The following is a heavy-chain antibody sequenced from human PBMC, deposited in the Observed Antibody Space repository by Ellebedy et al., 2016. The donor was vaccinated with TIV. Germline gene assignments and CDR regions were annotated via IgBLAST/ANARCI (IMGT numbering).Heavy chain of an antibody. CDR1: GFIFSSYA. CDR3: ARGRQVSDAFDI. J-gene: IGHJ3*02. CDR2: ISGSGGST. V-gene: IGHV3-23*01. Sequence: GESLKISXAASGFIFSSYAMSWVRQAPGKGLEWVSAISGSGGSTYYADSVKGRFTISRDNSKSTLYLQMNSLRADDTAVYYCARGRQVSDAFDIWGQGTMVTVSS.